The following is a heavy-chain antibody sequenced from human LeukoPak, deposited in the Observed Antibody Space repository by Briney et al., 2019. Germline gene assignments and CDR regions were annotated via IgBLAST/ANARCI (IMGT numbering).Heavy chain of an antibody. D-gene: IGHD5-24*01. J-gene: IGHJ4*02. CDR3: ARDFSDGYNDLTFDY. CDR1: AGSISSYY. CDR2: IYYSGST. V-gene: IGHV4-59*01. Sequence: PSETLSLTCTLSAGSISSYYWSWIRQPPGNVLEWNGYIYYSGSTNYNPSLKSRVTISVDTSKNQFSLKLSSVTAADTAVYYCARDFSDGYNDLTFDYWGQGTLVTVSS.